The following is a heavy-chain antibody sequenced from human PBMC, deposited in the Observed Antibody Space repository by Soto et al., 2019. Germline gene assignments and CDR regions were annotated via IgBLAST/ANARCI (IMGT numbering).Heavy chain of an antibody. CDR1: RGSISSYY. CDR3: ARESAGSGKNNWFDP. D-gene: IGHD3-10*01. CDR2: IHRTGST. Sequence: SETLSLTCGVSRGSISSYYWSWVRQPPGKGLEWIGFIHRTGSTKYNPSLESRVTISVDTSQNQLSLRLSSVTAADTAVYYCARESAGSGKNNWFDPWGQGILVTVSS. V-gene: IGHV4-59*01. J-gene: IGHJ5*02.